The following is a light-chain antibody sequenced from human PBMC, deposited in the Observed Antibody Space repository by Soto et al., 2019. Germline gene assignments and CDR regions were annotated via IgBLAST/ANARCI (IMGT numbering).Light chain of an antibody. V-gene: IGKV3-11*01. CDR2: GAS. CDR1: QSVSSY. J-gene: IGKJ2*01. Sequence: EIVLTQSPATLSLSPGERATLSCRASQSVSSYLAWYQHKPGQPPRLLIYGASNRATGIPARFSGSGSGTDFTLTISSLEPEDFAVYDCQQRGSWRTFGQGTKLEIK. CDR3: QQRGSWRT.